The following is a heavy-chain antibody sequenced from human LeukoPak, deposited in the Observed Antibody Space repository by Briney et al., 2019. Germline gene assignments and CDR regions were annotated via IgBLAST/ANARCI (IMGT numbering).Heavy chain of an antibody. V-gene: IGHV3-30-3*01. D-gene: IGHD3-16*01. J-gene: IGHJ4*02. CDR3: AGGLGSASLAD. Sequence: GGSLSPACAVFGCTFTSFATDWVRQAPGKGLEWVAVISYDGSNKYYADSVKGRFTISRDNSKNTLYLQMNSLRAEDTAVYYCAGGLGSASLADWSQGTLATASS. CDR1: GCTFTSFA. CDR2: ISYDGSNK.